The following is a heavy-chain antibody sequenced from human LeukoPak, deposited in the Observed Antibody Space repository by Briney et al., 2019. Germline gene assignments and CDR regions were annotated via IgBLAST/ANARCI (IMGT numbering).Heavy chain of an antibody. CDR2: INHSGST. J-gene: IGHJ4*02. CDR3: ARGNFLLRAARLRKGFDY. Sequence: SETLSLTCTVSGGSISSGGYYWSWIRQPPGKGLEWIGEINHSGSTNYNPSLKSRVTISVDTSRNQFSLKLSSVTAADTAVYYCARGNFLLRAARLRKGFDYWGQGTLVTVSS. CDR1: GGSISSGGYY. D-gene: IGHD6-6*01. V-gene: IGHV4-39*07.